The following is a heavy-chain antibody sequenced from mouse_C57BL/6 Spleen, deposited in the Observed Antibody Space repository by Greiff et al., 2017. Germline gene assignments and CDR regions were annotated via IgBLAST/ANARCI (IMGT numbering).Heavy chain of an antibody. Sequence: EVMLVESEGGLVQPGSSMKLSCTASGFTFSDYYMAWVRQVPEKGLEWVANINYDGSSTYYLDTLKSRFIISTDNAKNMLYLQMSSLKSEDTATYYCARDGSGLRYVEVWGTGTTVTVAS. CDR3: ARDGSGLRYVEV. CDR1: GFTFSDYY. J-gene: IGHJ1*03. CDR2: INYDGSST. V-gene: IGHV5-16*01. D-gene: IGHD3-1*01.